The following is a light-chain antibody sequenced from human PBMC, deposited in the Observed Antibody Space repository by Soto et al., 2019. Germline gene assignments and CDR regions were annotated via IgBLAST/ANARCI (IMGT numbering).Light chain of an antibody. V-gene: IGKV3-15*01. CDR3: HQYNNWPPWT. CDR2: AAS. CDR1: QKNNTK. J-gene: IGKJ1*01. Sequence: EIVMTQSPATPSVSPGGKDKLSSRASQKNNTKLAWYQYIPGQAPRLLIYAASTRATGIPARFSGSGSGTDFTLSITSLQSEDYAVYYCHQYNNWPPWTFGQGTKVDIK.